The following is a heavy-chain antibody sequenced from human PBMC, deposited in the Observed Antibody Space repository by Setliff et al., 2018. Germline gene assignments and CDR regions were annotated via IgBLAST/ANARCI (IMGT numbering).Heavy chain of an antibody. CDR1: GGSISSSSYY. CDR2: IFQSGNT. V-gene: IGHV4-39*07. D-gene: IGHD3-10*01. Sequence: PSETLSLTCTVSGGSISSSSYYWGWIRQPPGKGLEWIGSIFQSGNTNYNPSLKSRVTISVDTSKNQFSLKVNSVTAADTAVYYCATLLANYGSGMDVWGQGTTVTVSS. CDR3: ATLLANYGSGMDV. J-gene: IGHJ6*02.